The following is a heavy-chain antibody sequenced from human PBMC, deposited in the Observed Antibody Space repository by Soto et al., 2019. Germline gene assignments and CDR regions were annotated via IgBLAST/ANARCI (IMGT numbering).Heavy chain of an antibody. Sequence: GGSLRLSCTASGFTFRNYVMSWVRQAPGRGLEWVSAISVSGGSTFYADSVKGRFIISRDNSKNTLYLQMNSLRAEDTAVYYCAKGFGGSPRWWFDPWGQGTLVTVSS. V-gene: IGHV3-23*01. D-gene: IGHD3-16*01. CDR1: GFTFRNYV. CDR3: AKGFGGSPRWWFDP. CDR2: ISVSGGST. J-gene: IGHJ5*02.